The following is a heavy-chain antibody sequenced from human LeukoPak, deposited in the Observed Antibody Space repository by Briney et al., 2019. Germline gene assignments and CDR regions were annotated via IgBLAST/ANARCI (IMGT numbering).Heavy chain of an antibody. J-gene: IGHJ4*02. Sequence: SETLSLTCTVSGGSISSYYWSWIRQPPGKGLEWIGYIYYSGSTYYNPSLKSRVTISVDTSKNQFSLKLSSVTAADTAVYYCARHIKNGYNFLDHWGQGTLVTVSS. CDR1: GGSISSYY. D-gene: IGHD5-24*01. V-gene: IGHV4-59*01. CDR3: ARHIKNGYNFLDH. CDR2: IYYSGST.